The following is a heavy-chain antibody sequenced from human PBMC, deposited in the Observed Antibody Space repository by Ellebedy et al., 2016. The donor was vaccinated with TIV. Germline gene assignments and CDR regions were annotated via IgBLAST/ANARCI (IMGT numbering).Heavy chain of an antibody. Sequence: GESLKISCAASGFTFSSYAMHWVRQAPGKGLEWVAVISYDGSNKYYADSVKGRFTISRDNSKNTLYLQMNSLRAEDTAVYYCAEETASMVRGDAFDIWGQGTMVTVSS. CDR2: ISYDGSNK. CDR3: AEETASMVRGDAFDI. D-gene: IGHD3-10*01. V-gene: IGHV3-30-3*01. CDR1: GFTFSSYA. J-gene: IGHJ3*02.